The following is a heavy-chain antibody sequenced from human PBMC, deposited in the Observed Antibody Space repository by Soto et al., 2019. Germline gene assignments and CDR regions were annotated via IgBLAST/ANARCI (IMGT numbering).Heavy chain of an antibody. Sequence: PSETLSLTCTVSGGSISSYYWSWIRQPPGKGLEWIGYIYYSGSTNYNPSLKSRVTISVDTSKNQFSLKLSSVTAADTAVYYCERGHSSGWRVKWFDPWGQGTLVTVPQ. CDR3: ERGHSSGWRVKWFDP. J-gene: IGHJ5*02. CDR1: GGSISSYY. D-gene: IGHD6-19*01. V-gene: IGHV4-59*01. CDR2: IYYSGST.